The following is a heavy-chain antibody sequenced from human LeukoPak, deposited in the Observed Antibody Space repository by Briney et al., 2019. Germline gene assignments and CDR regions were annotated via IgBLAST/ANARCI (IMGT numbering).Heavy chain of an antibody. Sequence: SETLSLTCTVSGGSISNSSYYWGWIRQPPGKGLEWIASIYYSGTTYYNPSLKSRVTISVDTSKNQFSLKLSSVTAADTAVYYCARHVGGRFRSGLDYWGQGTLVTVSS. CDR1: GGSISNSSYY. D-gene: IGHD6-19*01. V-gene: IGHV4-39*01. CDR2: IYYSGTT. CDR3: ARHVGGRFRSGLDY. J-gene: IGHJ4*02.